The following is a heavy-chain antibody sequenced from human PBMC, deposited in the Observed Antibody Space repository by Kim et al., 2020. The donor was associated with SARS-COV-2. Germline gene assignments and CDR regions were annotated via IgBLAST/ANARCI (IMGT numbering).Heavy chain of an antibody. D-gene: IGHD3-16*02. V-gene: IGHV5-10-1*01. J-gene: IGHJ6*02. CDR3: ARPSYPYYYGMDV. Sequence: YSPSFQGHVTISADKSISTAYLQWSSLKASNTAMYYCARPSYPYYYGMDVWGQGTTVTVSS.